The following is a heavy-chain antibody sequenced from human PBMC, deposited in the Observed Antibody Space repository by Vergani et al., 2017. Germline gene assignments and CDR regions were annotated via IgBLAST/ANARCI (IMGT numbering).Heavy chain of an antibody. V-gene: IGHV3-74*01. CDR2: INSDGSST. D-gene: IGHD3-16*01. Sequence: EVQLVGSGGGLVQPGGSLSLSCAGSGFTFSSNWMHWVRQVPGKGLEWVSRINSDGSSTSYADSVRGRFTISRDNAKNTLYLQMNSLRAEDTAVYYCGRELGIPWGQGTLVTVSS. CDR1: GFTFSSNW. CDR3: GRELGIP. J-gene: IGHJ5*02.